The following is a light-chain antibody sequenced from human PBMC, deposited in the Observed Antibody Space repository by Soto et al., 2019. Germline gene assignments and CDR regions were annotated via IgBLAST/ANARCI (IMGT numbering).Light chain of an antibody. CDR3: QHYVERSPIT. V-gene: IGKV3-20*01. J-gene: IGKJ5*01. Sequence: EIVLTPSLYTLSLSPGERATLSCRASQSVSSRLAWYQQKPGQAPRLLISGASSRATGIPDRFSGSGSGTDFTLTISRLEPEDFALYYCQHYVERSPITFGQGTRLEIK. CDR2: GAS. CDR1: QSVSSR.